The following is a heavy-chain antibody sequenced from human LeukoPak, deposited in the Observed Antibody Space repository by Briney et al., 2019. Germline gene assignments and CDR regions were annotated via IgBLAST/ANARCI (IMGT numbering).Heavy chain of an antibody. Sequence: GRSLRLSCAASGFTFSSYAMHWVRQAPGKGLEWVAVISYDGSNKYYADSVKGRFTISRDNSKNTLYLQMNSLRAEDAAVYYCAREFDSSSRYRGGGYYFDYWGQGTLVTVSS. D-gene: IGHD6-13*01. CDR3: AREFDSSSRYRGGGYYFDY. J-gene: IGHJ4*02. V-gene: IGHV3-30-3*01. CDR2: ISYDGSNK. CDR1: GFTFSSYA.